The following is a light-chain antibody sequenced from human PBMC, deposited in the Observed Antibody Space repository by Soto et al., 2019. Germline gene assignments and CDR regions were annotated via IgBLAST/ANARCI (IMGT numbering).Light chain of an antibody. V-gene: IGKV1-39*01. CDR1: QSIDIW. Sequence: DIQVTQSPSTLSASIGDRFTTTCRASQSIDIWLAWYQQKPGKAPNLLIYDASSLQSGVPSRFSGSGSGTDFTLTISSLQHEDFATYYCQQSYYNPTFGQGTKVDI. CDR3: QQSYYNPT. CDR2: DAS. J-gene: IGKJ1*01.